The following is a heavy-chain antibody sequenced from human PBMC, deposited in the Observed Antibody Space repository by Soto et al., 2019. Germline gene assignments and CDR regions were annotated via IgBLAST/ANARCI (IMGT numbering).Heavy chain of an antibody. CDR3: ARVCGTVVVVAAPDDAFDI. CDR2: IYYSGST. CDR1: GGSISSSSYY. V-gene: IGHV4-39*01. J-gene: IGHJ3*02. Sequence: SETLSLTCTVSGGSISSSSYYWGWIRQPPGKGLEWIGSIYYSGSTYYNPSLKSRVTISVDTSKNQFSLKLSSVTAADTAVYYCARVCGTVVVVAAPDDAFDIWGQGTMVTVSS. D-gene: IGHD2-15*01.